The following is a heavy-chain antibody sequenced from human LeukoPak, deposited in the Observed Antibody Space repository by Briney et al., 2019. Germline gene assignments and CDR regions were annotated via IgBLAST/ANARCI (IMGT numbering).Heavy chain of an antibody. J-gene: IGHJ4*02. CDR2: INHSGST. D-gene: IGHD4-17*01. CDR3: ARVGPLTTKVTTGGVDY. V-gene: IGHV4-34*01. CDR1: GGSFSGYY. Sequence: SKTLSLTCAVYGGSFSGYYWSWIRQPPGKGLEWIGEINHSGSTYYNPSLKSRVTISVDTSKNQFSLKLSSVTAADTAVYYCARVGPLTTKVTTGGVDYWGQGTLVTVSS.